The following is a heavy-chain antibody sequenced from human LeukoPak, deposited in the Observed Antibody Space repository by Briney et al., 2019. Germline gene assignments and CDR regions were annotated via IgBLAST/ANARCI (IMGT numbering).Heavy chain of an antibody. Sequence: PSETLSLTCTVSGGSISSYYWSWIRQPPGKGLEWIGYIYYSGSTNYNPSLKSRVTISVDTSKNQFSLKLSSVTAADTAVYYCARDELLGYGMDVWGQGTTVTVSS. CDR3: ARDELLGYGMDV. CDR1: GGSISSYY. J-gene: IGHJ6*02. CDR2: IYYSGST. V-gene: IGHV4-59*01. D-gene: IGHD2-21*02.